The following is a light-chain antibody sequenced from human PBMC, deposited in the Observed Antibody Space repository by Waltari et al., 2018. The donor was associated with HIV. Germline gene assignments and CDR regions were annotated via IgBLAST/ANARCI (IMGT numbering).Light chain of an antibody. J-gene: IGKJ3*01. Sequence: IQLTQSPSPLSAFVGDRITITCRASQNIGDYVNWYQQKPGEPPKLLIYSATSLQPGVPSRFSGSGSGTDFALTISSLQSEDFATYYCEQIYTFPLFTFGPGTKVDIK. CDR3: EQIYTFPLFT. CDR2: SAT. CDR1: QNIGDY. V-gene: IGKV1-39*01.